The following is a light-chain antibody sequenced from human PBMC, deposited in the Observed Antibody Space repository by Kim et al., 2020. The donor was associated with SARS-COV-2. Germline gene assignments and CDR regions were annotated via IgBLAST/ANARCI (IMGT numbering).Light chain of an antibody. CDR3: SSYTSSSTYV. CDR1: SSDVGGYNY. Sequence: HSALTQPASVSGSPGQSITISCTGTSSDVGGYNYVSWYQQHPGKAPKLMIYHVTNRPSGVSNRFSGSKSGNTASLTISGLQAEDEADYYCSSYTSSSTYVFGTGTQLTVL. CDR2: HVT. J-gene: IGLJ1*01. V-gene: IGLV2-14*03.